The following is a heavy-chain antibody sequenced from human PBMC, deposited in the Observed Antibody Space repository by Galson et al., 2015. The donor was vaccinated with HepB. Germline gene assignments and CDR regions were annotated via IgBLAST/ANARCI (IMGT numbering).Heavy chain of an antibody. J-gene: IGHJ4*02. D-gene: IGHD6-19*01. CDR2: IWYDGSIE. Sequence: SLRLSCAASGFTFSSYGMHWVRQAPGKGLEWVSLIWYDGSIEDYADSVKGRFTISRDNSKNTLYLQMNSLRVEDTAVYYCARGEGSSGWGFDFWGQGTLVTVSS. V-gene: IGHV3-33*01. CDR1: GFTFSSYG. CDR3: ARGEGSSGWGFDF.